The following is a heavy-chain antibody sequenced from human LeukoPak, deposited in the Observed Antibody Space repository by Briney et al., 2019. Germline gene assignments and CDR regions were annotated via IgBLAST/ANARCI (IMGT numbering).Heavy chain of an antibody. CDR1: GFTFSSYA. CDR2: ISGSGGST. V-gene: IGHV3-23*01. D-gene: IGHD5-18*01. CDR3: AKDPKSGYGYGRFDS. Sequence: GGSLRLSCAASGFTFSSYAMSWVRQAPGKGLEWVSVISGSGGSTYYADSVKGRFTISRDNSKNTLYLQMNSLRAEDTAVYYCAKDPKSGYGYGRFDSWGQGTLVTVSS. J-gene: IGHJ4*02.